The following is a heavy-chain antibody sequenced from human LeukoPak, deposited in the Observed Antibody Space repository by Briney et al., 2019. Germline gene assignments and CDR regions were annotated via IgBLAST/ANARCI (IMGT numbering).Heavy chain of an antibody. CDR3: ARGTLIGSSTSPRYYYYMDV. D-gene: IGHD2-2*01. V-gene: IGHV1-2*02. Sequence: ASVKVSCKASGYTFTGYYMHWVRQAPGQGLEWMGWINPNSGGTNYAQKFQGRVTMTRDTSISTAYMELSRLRSDDTAVYYCARGTLIGSSTSPRYYYYMDVWSKGTTVTVSS. J-gene: IGHJ6*03. CDR1: GYTFTGYY. CDR2: INPNSGGT.